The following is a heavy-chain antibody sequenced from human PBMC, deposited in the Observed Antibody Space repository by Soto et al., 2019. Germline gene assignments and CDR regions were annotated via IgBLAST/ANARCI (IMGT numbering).Heavy chain of an antibody. J-gene: IGHJ5*02. CDR1: GGSISRSSYY. CDR2: IYYSGST. Sequence: PSETLSLTCTVAGGSISRSSYYWGWIRQPPGKGLEWIGSIYYSGSTYYNPSLKSRVTISVDTSKNQFSLKLSSVTAADTAVYYCASPKIAFYNWFDPWGQGTLVTVS. V-gene: IGHV4-39*01. D-gene: IGHD3-3*02. CDR3: ASPKIAFYNWFDP.